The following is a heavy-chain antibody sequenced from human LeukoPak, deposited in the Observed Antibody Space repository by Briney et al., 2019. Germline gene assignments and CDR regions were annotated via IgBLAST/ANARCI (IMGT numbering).Heavy chain of an antibody. CDR3: ARDVVVVSRAFDI. CDR2: IYCSGST. Sequence: PSETLSLTCTVSGGSISSGGYYWSWIRQHPGKGLEWIGYIYCSGSTYYNPSLKSRVTISVDTSKNQFSLKLSSVTAADTAVYYCARDVVVVSRAFDIWGQGTMVTVSS. CDR1: GGSISSGGYY. D-gene: IGHD2-2*01. J-gene: IGHJ3*02. V-gene: IGHV4-31*03.